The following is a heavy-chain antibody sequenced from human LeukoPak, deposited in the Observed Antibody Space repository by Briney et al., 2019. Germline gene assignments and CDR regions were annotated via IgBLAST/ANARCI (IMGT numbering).Heavy chain of an antibody. CDR1: GFTFRNYV. V-gene: IGHV3-23*01. Sequence: GASLGLSCAASGFTFRNYVMSWVRQAPGKGLEWVSAITGSSDSTYYADSVKGRFTISRDNPKNTLDLQMNSLRAEDTAVYYCAKGSGAARPYYFDYWGQGTLVTVSS. CDR2: ITGSSDST. CDR3: AKGSGAARPYYFDY. D-gene: IGHD2-21*01. J-gene: IGHJ4*02.